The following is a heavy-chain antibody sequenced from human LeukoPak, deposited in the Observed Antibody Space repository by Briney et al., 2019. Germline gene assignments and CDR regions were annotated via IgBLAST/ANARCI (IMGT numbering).Heavy chain of an antibody. J-gene: IGHJ3*02. CDR2: INPSGGST. CDR3: AREANSYGTVVTPGDAFDI. V-gene: IGHV1-46*01. Sequence: GALGKVSCKASGYTLTSSEMHWVRRAPGQGLEWRGIINPSGGSTSCAQKFQGRVTMTRDMSTNTVYMELSRLTTEDTAVYYCAREANSYGTVVTPGDAFDIWGQGTMVTVSS. CDR1: GYTLTSSE. D-gene: IGHD4-23*01.